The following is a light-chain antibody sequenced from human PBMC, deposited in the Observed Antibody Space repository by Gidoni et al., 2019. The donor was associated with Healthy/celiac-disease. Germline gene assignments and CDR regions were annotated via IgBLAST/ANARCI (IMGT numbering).Light chain of an antibody. CDR3: QQYDNLPLT. J-gene: IGKJ4*01. V-gene: IGKV1-33*01. Sequence: DIQMTQSPSSLSASVGDRVTITCQASQDISNYLTWYQQKPGKAPKLLIYDASNLETGVPSRFSGSGSGTYFTFTISCLQPEDIATYYCQQYDNLPLTFGGGTKVEIK. CDR1: QDISNY. CDR2: DAS.